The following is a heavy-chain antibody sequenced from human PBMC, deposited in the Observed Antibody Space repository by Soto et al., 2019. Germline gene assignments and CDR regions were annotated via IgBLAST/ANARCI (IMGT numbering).Heavy chain of an antibody. CDR3: AKNHFPDCSGGSCYSGDFDY. J-gene: IGHJ4*02. Sequence: VAVISYDGSNKYYADSVKGRFTISRDNSKNTLYLQMNSLRAEDTAVYYCAKNHFPDCSGGSCYSGDFDYWGQGTLVTVSS. CDR2: ISYDGSNK. D-gene: IGHD2-15*01. V-gene: IGHV3-30*18.